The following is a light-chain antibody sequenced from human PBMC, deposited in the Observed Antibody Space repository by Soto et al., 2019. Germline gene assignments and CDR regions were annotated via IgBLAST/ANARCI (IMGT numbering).Light chain of an antibody. CDR1: PSVTSY. J-gene: IGKJ4*01. CDR3: QQRRTWPPT. CDR2: DAS. Sequence: EIVLTQSPATLSLSPGERATLSCRASPSVTSYLAWYQQKPGQPPRLLIYDASNMATGIPARFSGSGSGTDFALTISSLEPEDFAIYYCQQRRTWPPTFGGGTKVEIK. V-gene: IGKV3-11*01.